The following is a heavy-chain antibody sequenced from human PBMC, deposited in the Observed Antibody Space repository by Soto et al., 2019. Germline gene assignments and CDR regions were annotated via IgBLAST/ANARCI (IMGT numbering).Heavy chain of an antibody. CDR2: IKQDGSEK. CDR3: ARDSKWLEEDAFDI. CDR1: GFTFSSYW. J-gene: IGHJ3*02. V-gene: IGHV3-7*03. Sequence: EVQLVESGGGLVQPGGSLRLSCAASGFTFSSYWMSWVRQAPGKGLEWVANIKQDGSEKYYVDSVKGRFTISRDNAKNSLYLQMNSLRAEDTAVYYCARDSKWLEEDAFDIWGQGTMVTVSS. D-gene: IGHD2-8*01.